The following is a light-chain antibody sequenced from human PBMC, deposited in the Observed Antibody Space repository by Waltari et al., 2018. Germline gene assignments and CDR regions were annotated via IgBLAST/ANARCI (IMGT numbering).Light chain of an antibody. CDR2: DVN. CDR1: TSDIRNYKL. Sequence: QSALTQTATVSGSPGQSITISCSGTTSDIRNYKLVSWYQQHPGKAPTLIIYDVNKRPSGVSNRFSGSKSGNTAFLTVSGLQTADEADYYCCSYAGSAVSVFGGGTKLTV. J-gene: IGLJ3*02. V-gene: IGLV2-23*02. CDR3: CSYAGSAVSV.